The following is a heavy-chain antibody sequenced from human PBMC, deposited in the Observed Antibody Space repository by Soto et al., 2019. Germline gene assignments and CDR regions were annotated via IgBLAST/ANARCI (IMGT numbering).Heavy chain of an antibody. CDR3: AKLHRDGYNFAFDI. D-gene: IGHD5-12*01. J-gene: IGHJ3*02. CDR2: SSGSGGST. Sequence: GALRLSFATSGITLSSYAMRWGRPAPGEGPELVSASSGSGGSTYYADSVKGRFTISRDNSKNTLYLQMNSLRAEDTAVYYCAKLHRDGYNFAFDIWGQGTMVTVSS. CDR1: GITLSSYA. V-gene: IGHV3-23*01.